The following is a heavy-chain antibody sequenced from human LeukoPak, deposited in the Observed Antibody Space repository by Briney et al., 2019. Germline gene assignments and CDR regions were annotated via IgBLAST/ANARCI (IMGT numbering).Heavy chain of an antibody. D-gene: IGHD2-21*01. CDR3: AKAPVTSCRGAFCYPFDY. V-gene: IGHV3-23*01. Sequence: GGSLRLSCTASGLSLNNYAMSWVRQVPGKGLEWVSASSSSDDGKWYADSVRGRFTISRDTSKNTVYLQMNSLRVEDAGVYYCAKAPVTSCRGAFCYPFDYWGHGTLVTVSS. J-gene: IGHJ4*01. CDR2: SSSSDDGK. CDR1: GLSLNNYA.